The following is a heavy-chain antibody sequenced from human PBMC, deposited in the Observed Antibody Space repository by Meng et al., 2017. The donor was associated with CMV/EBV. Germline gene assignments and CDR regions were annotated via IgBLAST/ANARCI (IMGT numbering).Heavy chain of an antibody. V-gene: IGHV1-2*02. CDR2: INPNSGGT. CDR3: APNYGGTGVGSA. J-gene: IGHJ4*02. D-gene: IGHD4/OR15-4a*01. Sequence: ASVKVSCKASGYTFTGYYMHWVRQAPGQGLEWMGWINPNSGGTNYAQKFQGRVTMTRDTSISTAYMELSRLRSDDTAVYYCAPNYGGTGVGSAWGQGTLVTVSS. CDR1: GYTFTGYY.